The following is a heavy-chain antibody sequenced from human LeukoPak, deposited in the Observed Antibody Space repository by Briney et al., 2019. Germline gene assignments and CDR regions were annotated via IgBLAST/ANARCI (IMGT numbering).Heavy chain of an antibody. CDR1: GYTFIRYG. V-gene: IGHV1-18*01. D-gene: IGHD1-1*01. CDR2: ISTYNGKT. Sequence: ASVNVSCTASGYTFIRYGITWVRQAPGQGLEWMGWISTYNGKTNYAQKDQDRVTMTTDTSTSTVYMELRSLRSDDTALYFCARDFSNFSYGTWFDPWGQGTLVTVSS. CDR3: ARDFSNFSYGTWFDP. J-gene: IGHJ5*02.